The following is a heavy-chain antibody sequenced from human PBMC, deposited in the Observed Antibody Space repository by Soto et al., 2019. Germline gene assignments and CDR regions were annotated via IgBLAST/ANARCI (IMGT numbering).Heavy chain of an antibody. D-gene: IGHD3-10*01. V-gene: IGHV4-59*01. CDR2: VYYLGST. CDR3: ARDGYDGSGSPYPDY. CDR1: GGSMSEYF. Sequence: KPSETLSLTCSVSGGSMSEYFWSWIRQSPERGLEWIGYVYYLGSTDYNPSLKSRVTISVDTSKRQFSLRLSSVTAADAAIYYCARDGYDGSGSPYPDYWGPGTQVTVSS. J-gene: IGHJ4*02.